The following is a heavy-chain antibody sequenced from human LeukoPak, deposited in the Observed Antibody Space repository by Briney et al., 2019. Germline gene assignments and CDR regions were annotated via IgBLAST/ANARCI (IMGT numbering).Heavy chain of an antibody. J-gene: IGHJ4*02. CDR1: GFNVSNNY. D-gene: IGHD6-13*01. CDR2: ISRTGNSI. Sequence: GGSLRLSCPASGFNVSNNYMNWVRLAPGKGREWRSYISRTGNSIYYADSVKGRFTISRDSAKNSLYLQMNSLRAEDTAVYYCARGPYSSNWYVDYWGQGTLVTVAS. CDR3: ARGPYSSNWYVDY. V-gene: IGHV3-11*04.